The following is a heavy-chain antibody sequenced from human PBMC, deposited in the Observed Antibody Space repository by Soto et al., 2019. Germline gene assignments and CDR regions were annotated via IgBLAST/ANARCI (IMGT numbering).Heavy chain of an antibody. Sequence: QVQLVQSGAEVKKPGSSVKVSCKASGGTFSSYAISWVRQAPGQGLEWMGGIIPISGTANYAQKFQGRVTITADESTSTAYMELSSLRSEDTALYYCARSQGSSTSLEIYYCYYYGMDVWGQGTTVTVSS. J-gene: IGHJ6*02. CDR2: IIPISGTA. V-gene: IGHV1-69*01. CDR1: GGTFSSYA. D-gene: IGHD2-2*01. CDR3: ARSQGSSTSLEIYYCYYYGMDV.